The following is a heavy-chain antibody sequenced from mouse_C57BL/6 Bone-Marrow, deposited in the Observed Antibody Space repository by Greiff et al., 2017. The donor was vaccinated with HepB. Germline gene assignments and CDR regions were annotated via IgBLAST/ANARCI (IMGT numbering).Heavy chain of an antibody. V-gene: IGHV2-9-1*01. J-gene: IGHJ1*03. Sequence: VQLQQSGPGLVAPSQSLSITCTVSGFSLTSYAISWVRQPPGKGLEWLGVIWTGGGTNYNSALKSRLSISKDNSKSQVFLKMNSLQTDDTARYYCARHYYGRFYGYFDVWGTGTTVTVSS. CDR2: IWTGGGT. D-gene: IGHD1-1*01. CDR3: ARHYYGRFYGYFDV. CDR1: GFSLTSYA.